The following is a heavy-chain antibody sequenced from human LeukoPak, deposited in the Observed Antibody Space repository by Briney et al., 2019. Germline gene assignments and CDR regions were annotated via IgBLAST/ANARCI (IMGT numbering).Heavy chain of an antibody. CDR3: ARPGYCSSTSCYNWFDP. J-gene: IGHJ5*02. CDR1: GGSISSYY. V-gene: IGHV4-59*12. CDR2: IYYSGST. D-gene: IGHD2-2*01. Sequence: SETLSLTCTVSGGSISSYYWSWIRQPPWKGLEWIGYIYYSGSTNYNPSLKSRVTISVDTSKNQFSLKLSSVTAADTAVYYCARPGYCSSTSCYNWFDPWGQGTLVTVSS.